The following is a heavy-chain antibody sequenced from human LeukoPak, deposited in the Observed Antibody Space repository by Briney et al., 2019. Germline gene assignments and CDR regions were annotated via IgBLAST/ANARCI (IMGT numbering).Heavy chain of an antibody. V-gene: IGHV4-59*01. D-gene: IGHD2-8*02. CDR2: VHYSGST. CDR1: GGSISGYY. CDR3: AREMVDCTDSSCPNRFYYAMDV. Sequence: SETLSLNCTVSGGSISGYYWSWTRQPPGKGLECIGYVHYSGSTSYNPSLKSRVTISVDTSKNQFSLKLSSVTAADTAVYYCAREMVDCTDSSCPNRFYYAMDVWGQGTTVTVSS. J-gene: IGHJ6*02.